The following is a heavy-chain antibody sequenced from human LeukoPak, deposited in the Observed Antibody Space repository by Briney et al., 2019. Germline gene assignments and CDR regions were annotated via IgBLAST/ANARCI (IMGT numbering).Heavy chain of an antibody. Sequence: GGSLRLSCVASGFTFSSYAMSWVRQAPGKGLEWVSAISGSGGSTYYADSVKGRFTISRDNSKNTLYLQMNSLRAEDTDVYYCAKDVWFGELLKGFDYWGQGTLVTVSS. V-gene: IGHV3-23*01. CDR2: ISGSGGST. D-gene: IGHD3-10*01. CDR1: GFTFSSYA. CDR3: AKDVWFGELLKGFDY. J-gene: IGHJ4*02.